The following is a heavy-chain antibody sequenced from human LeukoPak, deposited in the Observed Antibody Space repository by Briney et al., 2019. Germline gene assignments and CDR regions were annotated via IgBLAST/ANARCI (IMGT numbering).Heavy chain of an antibody. D-gene: IGHD3-16*02. J-gene: IGHJ4*02. V-gene: IGHV3-23*01. CDR3: AKSLYGGCDY. CDR2: LSGSGGST. CDR1: GFIFNKHA. Sequence: GGSLRLSCEASGFIFNKHAMSWVRQAPGKGREGVSGLSGSGGSTDYADSVKGRFTIFRDNSKNTVYLQMNSLRVEDTAVYYCAKSLYGGCDYWGQGTVVTVSS.